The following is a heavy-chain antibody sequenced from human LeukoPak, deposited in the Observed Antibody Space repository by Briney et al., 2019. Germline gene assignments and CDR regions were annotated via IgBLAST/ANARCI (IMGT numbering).Heavy chain of an antibody. V-gene: IGHV3-21*01. CDR2: ISSSSSYI. Sequence: GGSLRLSCVASGFTFSSYSMNWVRQAPGKGLGWVSSISSSSSYIYYADSVKGRFTISRDNAKNSLYLQLNSLRAEDTAVYYCARDDTTWYYFDYWGQGTLVTVSS. CDR3: ARDDTTWYYFDY. J-gene: IGHJ4*02. D-gene: IGHD1-14*01. CDR1: GFTFSSYS.